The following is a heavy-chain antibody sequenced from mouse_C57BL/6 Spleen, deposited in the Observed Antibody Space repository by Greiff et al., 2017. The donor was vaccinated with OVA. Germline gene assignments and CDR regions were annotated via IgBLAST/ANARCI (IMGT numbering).Heavy chain of an antibody. Sequence: QVQLQQPGAELVRPGSSVKLSCKASGYTFTSYWMHWVKQRPIQGLEWIGNIDPSDSETHYNQKFKDKATLTVDKSSSTAYMQLSSLTSEDSAVYYCARGMGGSSYVNYWGQGTTLTVSS. V-gene: IGHV1-52*01. CDR3: ARGMGGSSYVNY. CDR2: IDPSDSET. CDR1: GYTFTSYW. J-gene: IGHJ2*01. D-gene: IGHD1-1*01.